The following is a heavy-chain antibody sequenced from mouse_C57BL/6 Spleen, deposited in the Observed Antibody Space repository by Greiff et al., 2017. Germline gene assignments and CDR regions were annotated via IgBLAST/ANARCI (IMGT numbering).Heavy chain of an antibody. CDR2: IDPSDSYT. CDR3: ARGGIYYDYTFDY. V-gene: IGHV1-50*01. J-gene: IGHJ2*01. CDR1: GYTFTSYW. D-gene: IGHD2-4*01. Sequence: QVQLQQPGAELVKPGASVKLSCKASGYTFTSYWMQWVKQRPGQGLEWIGEIDPSDSYTNYNQKFKGKATLTVDTSSSTAYMQLSSLTSEDSAVYYCARGGIYYDYTFDYWGQGTTLTVSS.